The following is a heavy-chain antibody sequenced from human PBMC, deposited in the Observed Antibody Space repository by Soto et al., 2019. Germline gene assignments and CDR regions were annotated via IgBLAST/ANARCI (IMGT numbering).Heavy chain of an antibody. CDR3: ARDSGSYDFDY. J-gene: IGHJ4*02. Sequence: SETLSLTCTVSGGSISSYYWSWFRQPPGKGLEWIGYIYYSGSTNYNPSLKSRVTISVDTSKNQFSLKLSSVTAADTAVYYCARDSGSYDFDYWGQGTLVTVSS. V-gene: IGHV4-59*01. CDR1: GGSISSYY. D-gene: IGHD1-26*01. CDR2: IYYSGST.